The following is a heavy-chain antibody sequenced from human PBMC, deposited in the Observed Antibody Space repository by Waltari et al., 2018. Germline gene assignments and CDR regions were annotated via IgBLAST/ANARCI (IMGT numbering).Heavy chain of an antibody. CDR1: GGSLSSHS. Sequence: QVQLQESGPGLVKPSETLSLTCTVSGGSLSSHSWRWIRQPPGKGLEWIGYIYYSGSTNYNPSLKSRVTISVDTSKNQFSLKLSSVTAADTAVYYCARGSITRTFDYWGQGTLVTVSS. J-gene: IGHJ4*02. CDR2: IYYSGST. V-gene: IGHV4-59*11. CDR3: ARGSITRTFDY. D-gene: IGHD1-20*01.